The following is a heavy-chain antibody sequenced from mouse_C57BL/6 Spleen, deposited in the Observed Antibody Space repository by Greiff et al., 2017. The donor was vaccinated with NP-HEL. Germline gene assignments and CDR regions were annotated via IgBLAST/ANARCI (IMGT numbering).Heavy chain of an antibody. CDR1: GYTFTSYT. J-gene: IGHJ2*01. Sequence: VQLQQSGAELARPGASVKMSCKASGYTFTSYTMHWVKQRPGQGLEWIGYINPSSGYTKYNQKFKDKATLTADKSSSTAYMQLSRLTSEDSAVYYCARGSTGTYYFDYWGQGTTLTVSS. V-gene: IGHV1-4*01. CDR2: INPSSGYT. D-gene: IGHD4-1*02. CDR3: ARGSTGTYYFDY.